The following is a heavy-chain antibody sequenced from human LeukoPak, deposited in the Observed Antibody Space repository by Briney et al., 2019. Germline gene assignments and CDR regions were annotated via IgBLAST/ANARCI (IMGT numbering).Heavy chain of an antibody. CDR1: EYSFATYW. J-gene: IGHJ4*02. V-gene: IGHV5-51*01. CDR2: IFPGDSDT. CDR3: ARRDYYDSSGYYSYFDY. D-gene: IGHD3-22*01. Sequence: GESLKISCKGSEYSFATYWIGWVRQMPGQGLEWMGIIFPGDSDTRYSPSFQGQVTISADKSISTAYLQWSSLKASDTAMYYCARRDYYDSSGYYSYFDYWGQGTLVTVSS.